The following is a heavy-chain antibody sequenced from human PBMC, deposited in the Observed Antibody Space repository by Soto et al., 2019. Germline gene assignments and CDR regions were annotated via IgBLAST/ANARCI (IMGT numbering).Heavy chain of an antibody. D-gene: IGHD2-2*01. CDR3: ARVSGVVVVPAAASTSPSFGLDA. J-gene: IGHJ6*02. V-gene: IGHV4-4*07. CDR1: GDSISSYF. CDR2: MYITGSS. Sequence: QVHLQESGPGLVKPSETLSLTCSVSGDSISSYFWSWVRQPAGKGLEWIGRMYITGSSDYNPSLKSRVTMSLDTPKTQVSLEVRSVTAADTAVYYCARVSGVVVVPAAASTSPSFGLDAWGQGTSVTVSS.